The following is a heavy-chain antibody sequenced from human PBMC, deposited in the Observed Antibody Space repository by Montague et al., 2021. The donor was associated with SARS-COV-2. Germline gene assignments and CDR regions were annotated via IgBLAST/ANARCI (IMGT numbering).Heavy chain of an antibody. Sequence: TLSLTCTVSIGSISSGSYYWSWIRQPAGKGLEWIGRIYTSGSTNYNPSLKSRVTISVDTSKNQFSLKLSSVTAADTAVYYCARDGYSSGWNGLHWFDPWGQGTPVTVSS. CDR3: ARDGYSSGWNGLHWFDP. V-gene: IGHV4-61*02. CDR1: IGSISSGSYY. CDR2: IYTSGST. D-gene: IGHD6-25*01. J-gene: IGHJ5*02.